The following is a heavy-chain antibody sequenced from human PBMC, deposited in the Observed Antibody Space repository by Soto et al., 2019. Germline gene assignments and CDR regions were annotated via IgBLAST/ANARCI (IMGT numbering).Heavy chain of an antibody. Sequence: EVQLVESGGDLVQPGGSLRLSCAASGFTFSSHWMHWARRVPGKGLVWVSHINTDGGITGYADSVKGRFTISRDNAKNTLYLQMNGLRVDDTSVYYCTREAGYCSRTSCYRRAFDSWGQGTMVTVSS. CDR3: TREAGYCSRTSCYRRAFDS. D-gene: IGHD2-2*01. CDR1: GFTFSSHW. V-gene: IGHV3-74*01. J-gene: IGHJ3*02. CDR2: INTDGGIT.